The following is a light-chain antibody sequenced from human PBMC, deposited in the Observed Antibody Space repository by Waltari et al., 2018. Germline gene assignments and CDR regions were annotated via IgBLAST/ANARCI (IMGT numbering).Light chain of an antibody. CDR3: QTGGFGIWV. CDR1: SGHSNYA. Sequence: QLLLTHSPSASASLGASVKLTCTVSSGHSNYAIAWHQQHPHKGPRYLMKVNSDGSHIKGDGIPDRFSGSSSGAERYLTISSLQSEDEADYFCQTGGFGIWVFGGGTKLTVL. CDR2: VNSDGSH. V-gene: IGLV4-69*01. J-gene: IGLJ3*02.